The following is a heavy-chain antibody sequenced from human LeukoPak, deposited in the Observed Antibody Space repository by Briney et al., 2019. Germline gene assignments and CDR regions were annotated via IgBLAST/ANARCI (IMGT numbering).Heavy chain of an antibody. CDR1: GGSTNTYY. Sequence: SEALSLTCTISGGSTNTYYWSWIRQPPGKGLEWIGYIYYIGSTNYSPSLKSRATISVDTSKNQFSLKLSSVTAADTAVYYCASKSSDHGELRFDYWGQGALVTVSS. V-gene: IGHV4-59*01. D-gene: IGHD4-17*01. CDR2: IYYIGST. J-gene: IGHJ4*02. CDR3: ASKSSDHGELRFDY.